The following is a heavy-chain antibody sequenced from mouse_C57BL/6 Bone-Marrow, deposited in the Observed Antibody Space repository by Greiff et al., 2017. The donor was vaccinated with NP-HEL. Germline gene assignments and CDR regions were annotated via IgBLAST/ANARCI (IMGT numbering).Heavy chain of an antibody. V-gene: IGHV5-17*01. D-gene: IGHD2-4*01. J-gene: IGHJ4*01. Sequence: EVQRVESGGGLVKPGGSLKLSCAASGFTFSDYGLPWVRPAPEKGLAWVAYISSGRSTLYYADTVKGRFTIARDNAKNTLFLRMTSLRSEDTAMYYCANCDYDMDAMDYWGQGTSVTVSA. CDR2: ISSGRSTL. CDR3: ANCDYDMDAMDY. CDR1: GFTFSDYG.